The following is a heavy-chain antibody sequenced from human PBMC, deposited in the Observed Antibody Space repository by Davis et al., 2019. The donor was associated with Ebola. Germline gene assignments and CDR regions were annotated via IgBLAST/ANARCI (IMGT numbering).Heavy chain of an antibody. V-gene: IGHV1-69*04. CDR3: AKETAAIPTRTDY. J-gene: IGHJ4*02. CDR2: IIPILGIA. Sequence: AASVKVSCKASGGTFSSYAISWVRQAPGQGLEWMGRIIPILGIANYAQKFQGRVTITADKSTSTAYMELSSLRSEDTAVYYCAKETAAIPTRTDYWGQGTLVTVS. CDR1: GGTFSSYA. D-gene: IGHD2-2*01.